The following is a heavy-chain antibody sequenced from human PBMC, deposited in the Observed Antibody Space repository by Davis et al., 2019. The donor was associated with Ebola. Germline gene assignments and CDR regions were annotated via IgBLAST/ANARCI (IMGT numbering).Heavy chain of an antibody. CDR2: ISGSGDNT. Sequence: GESLKISCAASGFTFNYYAMSWVRQAPGKGLEWVSGISGSGDNTYYADSVKGRFTISRDNSKNTLYLQMNSLRAEDTAVYSCVKDDFWSGIYIYGLDVWGQGTTVTVSS. CDR1: GFTFNYYA. J-gene: IGHJ6*02. V-gene: IGHV3-23*01. D-gene: IGHD3-3*01. CDR3: VKDDFWSGIYIYGLDV.